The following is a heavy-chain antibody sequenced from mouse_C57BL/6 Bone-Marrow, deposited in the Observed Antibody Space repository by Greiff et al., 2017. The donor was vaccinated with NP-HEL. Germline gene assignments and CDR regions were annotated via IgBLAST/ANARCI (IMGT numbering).Heavy chain of an antibody. V-gene: IGHV1-69*01. CDR2: IDPSDSYT. CDR1: GYTFTSYW. Sequence: VQLQQPGAELVMPGASVKLSCKASGYTFTSYWMHWVKQRPGQGLEWIGEIDPSDSYTNYNQKFKGKSTLTVDKSSSTAYMQLSSLTSEDSAVYYGARDYYGSSFDYWGQGTTLTVSS. CDR3: ARDYYGSSFDY. D-gene: IGHD1-1*01. J-gene: IGHJ2*01.